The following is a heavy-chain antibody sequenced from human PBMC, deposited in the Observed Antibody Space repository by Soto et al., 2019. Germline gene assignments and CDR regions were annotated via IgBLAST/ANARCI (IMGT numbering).Heavy chain of an antibody. CDR2: IYYSGST. J-gene: IGHJ4*02. CDR3: ARARGARYFDY. Sequence: SETLSLTCTVSGGSISSGDYYWSWIRQPPGKGLEWIGYIYYSGSTYYNPSLKSRVTISVDTSMNQFSLKLSSVTAADTAVYYCARARGARYFDYWGQGTLVTVSS. V-gene: IGHV4-30-4*01. CDR1: GGSISSGDYY. D-gene: IGHD2-15*01.